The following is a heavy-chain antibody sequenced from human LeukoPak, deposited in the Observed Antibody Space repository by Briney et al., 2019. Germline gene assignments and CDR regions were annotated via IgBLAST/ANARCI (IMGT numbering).Heavy chain of an antibody. D-gene: IGHD2-15*01. CDR2: MNPNLGHT. Sequence: ASVKVSCKASEYTFTGHDVNWVRQAAGQGLEWMGWMNPNLGHTGYAQKLQGRVTMTTDTSTSTAYMELRSLRSDDTAVYYCARDRMVGPDYWGQGTLVTVSS. CDR3: ARDRMVGPDY. CDR1: EYTFTGHD. V-gene: IGHV1-8*01. J-gene: IGHJ4*02.